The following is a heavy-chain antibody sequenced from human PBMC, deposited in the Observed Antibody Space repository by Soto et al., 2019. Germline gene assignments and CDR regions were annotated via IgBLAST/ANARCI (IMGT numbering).Heavy chain of an antibody. V-gene: IGHV3-48*01. CDR2: ISSSSSTI. D-gene: IGHD3-10*01. Sequence: GGSLRLSCAASGFTFSSYSMNWVRQAPGKGLEWVSYISSSSSTIYYADSVKGRFTISRDNAKNSLYLQMNSLRAEDTAVYYCARDGSGSYSANLDFWCQGTLVTVSS. CDR1: GFTFSSYS. J-gene: IGHJ4*02. CDR3: ARDGSGSYSANLDF.